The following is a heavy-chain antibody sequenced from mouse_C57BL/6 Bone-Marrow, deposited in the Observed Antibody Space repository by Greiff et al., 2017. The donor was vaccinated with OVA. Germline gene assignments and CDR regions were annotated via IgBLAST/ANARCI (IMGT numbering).Heavy chain of an antibody. CDR3: ARDSGYGSSYVWYFDV. CDR2: INYDGSST. V-gene: IGHV5-16*01. CDR1: GFTFSDYY. Sequence: EVMLVESEGGLVQPGSSMKLSCTASGFTFSDYYMAWVRQVPEKGLEWVANINYDGSSTYYLDSLKSRFIISRDNAKNILYLQMSSLKSEDTATYYCARDSGYGSSYVWYFDVWGTGTTVTVSS. D-gene: IGHD1-1*01. J-gene: IGHJ1*03.